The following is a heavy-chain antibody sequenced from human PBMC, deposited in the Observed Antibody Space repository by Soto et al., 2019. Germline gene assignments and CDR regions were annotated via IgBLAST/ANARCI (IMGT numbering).Heavy chain of an antibody. CDR3: ARGGAYSSHYYYYYMDV. D-gene: IGHD6-19*01. Sequence: QVQLVESGGGVVQPGRSLRLSCAASGFTFSSYGMHWVRQAPGKGLEWVAVIWYDGSNKYYADSVKGRFTISRDNSKNTLYLQMNSLRAEDTAVYYCARGGAYSSHYYYYYMDVWGKGTTVTVSS. CDR1: GFTFSSYG. V-gene: IGHV3-33*01. J-gene: IGHJ6*03. CDR2: IWYDGSNK.